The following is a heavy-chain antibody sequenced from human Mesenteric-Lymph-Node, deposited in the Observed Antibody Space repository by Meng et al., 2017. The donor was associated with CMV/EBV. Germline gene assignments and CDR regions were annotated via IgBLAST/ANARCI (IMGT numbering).Heavy chain of an antibody. J-gene: IGHJ5*02. CDR2: IYSGGST. CDR3: ALGRFSKYH. D-gene: IGHD1-26*01. CDR1: GFTFSTYS. V-gene: IGHV3-66*02. Sequence: GESLKISCSASGFTFSTYSMSWVRQAPSKGLEWVSVIYSGGSTYYADSVKGRFTISRDNSKNTLYLQMNSLRAEDTAVYYCALGRFSKYHWGQGTLVTVSS.